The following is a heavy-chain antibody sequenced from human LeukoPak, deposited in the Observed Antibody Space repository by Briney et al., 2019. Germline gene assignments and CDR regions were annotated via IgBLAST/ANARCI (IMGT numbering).Heavy chain of an antibody. Sequence: PGGSLRLSCAASGFTFSSYTMNWVRQAPGKGLEWVSAISSSSSYIYYADSVKGRFTISRDSSKNTLYLQMNRLRAEDAAVYYCAKVPVTTCSGAYCYPFDYWGQGTLVTVSS. D-gene: IGHD2-21*01. CDR1: GFTFSSYT. V-gene: IGHV3-21*04. J-gene: IGHJ4*02. CDR3: AKVPVTTCSGAYCYPFDY. CDR2: ISSSSSYI.